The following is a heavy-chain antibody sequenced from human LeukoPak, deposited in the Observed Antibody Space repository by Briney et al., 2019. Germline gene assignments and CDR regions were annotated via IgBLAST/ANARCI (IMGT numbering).Heavy chain of an antibody. J-gene: IGHJ4*02. CDR2: ISGSGGST. CDR1: GFTFSSYA. CDR3: TRDRGAYNLYDY. D-gene: IGHD1-1*01. V-gene: IGHV3-23*01. Sequence: AGGSLRLSCAASGFTFSSYAMSWVRQAPGKGLEWVSAISGSGGSTYYADSVKGRFTISRDNSKNTLYLQMNSLRAEDTAVYHCTRDRGAYNLYDYWGQGTLVTVSS.